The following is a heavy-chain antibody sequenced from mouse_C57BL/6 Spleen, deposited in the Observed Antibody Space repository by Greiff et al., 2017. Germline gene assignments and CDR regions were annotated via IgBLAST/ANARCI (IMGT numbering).Heavy chain of an antibody. V-gene: IGHV1-15*01. CDR2: IDPETGGT. CDR3: TRSGNWVNYFDY. J-gene: IGHJ2*01. Sequence: QVQLQQSGAELVRPGASVTLSCKASGYTFTDYEMHWVKQTPVHGLEWIGAIDPETGGTAYNQKFKGKAILTADKSSSTAYMELRSLTSEDSAVYYCTRSGNWVNYFDYWGQGTTLTVSS. CDR1: GYTFTDYE. D-gene: IGHD4-1*01.